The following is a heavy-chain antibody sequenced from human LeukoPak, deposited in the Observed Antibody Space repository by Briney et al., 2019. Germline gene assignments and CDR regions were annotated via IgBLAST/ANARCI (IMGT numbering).Heavy chain of an antibody. D-gene: IGHD7-27*01. Sequence: VASVKVSCKTFGYIFSGHYMHWVRQAPGQGLEWMGWINCNSGDTRSEQKFQGRVTTTRDTSISTVYMEVSSVRFDDTALYYCARLNGDREFDHWGQGTLVTVSS. CDR1: GYIFSGHY. J-gene: IGHJ4*02. V-gene: IGHV1-2*02. CDR2: INCNSGDT. CDR3: ARLNGDREFDH.